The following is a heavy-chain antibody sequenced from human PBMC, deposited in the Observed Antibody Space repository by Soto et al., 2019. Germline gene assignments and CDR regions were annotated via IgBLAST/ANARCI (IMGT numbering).Heavy chain of an antibody. V-gene: IGHV1-69*01. CDR3: ARRTGYSSGLSIHYYYYGMDV. D-gene: IGHD6-19*01. CDR2: IIHIFGTA. Sequence: QVQLVQSGAEVKKPGSSVKVSYKASGGTFSSYAISWVRQAPGQGLEWMGGIIHIFGTANYAQKFQGRVTITADESTSTAYMELSSLRSEDTAVYYCARRTGYSSGLSIHYYYYGMDVWGQGTTVTVSS. J-gene: IGHJ6*02. CDR1: GGTFSSYA.